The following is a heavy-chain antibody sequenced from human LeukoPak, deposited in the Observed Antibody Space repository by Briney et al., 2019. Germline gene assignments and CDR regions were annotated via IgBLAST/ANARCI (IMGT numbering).Heavy chain of an antibody. CDR2: INPNSGGT. J-gene: IGHJ4*02. CDR1: GYTFTGYY. V-gene: IGHV1-2*02. D-gene: IGHD2-15*01. Sequence: ASVKVSCKASGYTFTGYYMHWVRQAPGQGLEWMGWINPNSGGTNYAQKFQGRVTMTRDTSISTAYMELSRLRSDDTAVYYCAREGVGYCSGGSCYTGPLDYWDQGTLVTVSS. CDR3: AREGVGYCSGGSCYTGPLDY.